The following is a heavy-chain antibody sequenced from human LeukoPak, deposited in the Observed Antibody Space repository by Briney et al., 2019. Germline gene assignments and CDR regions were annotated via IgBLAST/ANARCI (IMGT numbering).Heavy chain of an antibody. J-gene: IGHJ4*02. CDR3: AREVGGDFDALDY. V-gene: IGHV4-34*01. CDR2: INHSGST. D-gene: IGHD4-17*01. CDR1: GGSFSGYY. Sequence: KSSETLSLTCAVYGGSFSGYYWSWIRQPPGKGLEWIGEINHSGSTNYNPSLKSRVTISVDTSKNQFSLTLTSVTAADTAVYYCAREVGGDFDALDYWGQGTLVTVSS.